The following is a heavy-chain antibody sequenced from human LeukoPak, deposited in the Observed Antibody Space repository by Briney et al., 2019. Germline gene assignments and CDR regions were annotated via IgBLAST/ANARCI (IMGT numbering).Heavy chain of an antibody. CDR1: GYTFTSYG. J-gene: IGHJ5*02. CDR3: ARDPFSLAAGTSSRFDP. CDR2: ISAYNGNT. Sequence: ASVKVSCKASGYTFTSYGISWVRQAPGQGLEWMGWISAYNGNTNYAQKLQGRVTMTTDTSTSTAYMELRSLRSDDTAVYYCARDPFSLAAGTSSRFDPWGQGTLVTVSS. V-gene: IGHV1-18*01. D-gene: IGHD6-13*01.